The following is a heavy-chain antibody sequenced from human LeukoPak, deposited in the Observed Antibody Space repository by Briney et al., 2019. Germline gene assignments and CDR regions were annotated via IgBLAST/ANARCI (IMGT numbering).Heavy chain of an antibody. CDR1: GFTFGDYA. J-gene: IGHJ6*03. D-gene: IGHD1-14*01. Sequence: PGGSLRLSCTASGFTFGDYAMSWFRQAPGKGLEWVGFIRSKAYGGTTEYAASVKGRFTISRDDSKSIAYLQMNSLKTEDTAVYYCTGNEPEDYYYYMDVWGKGTTVTVSS. V-gene: IGHV3-49*03. CDR2: IRSKAYGGTT. CDR3: TGNEPEDYYYYMDV.